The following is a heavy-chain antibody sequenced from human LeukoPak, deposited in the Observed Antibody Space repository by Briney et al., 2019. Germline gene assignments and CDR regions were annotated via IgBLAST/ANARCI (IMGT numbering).Heavy chain of an antibody. J-gene: IGHJ3*02. V-gene: IGHV3-30*18. CDR1: GFTFSSYG. D-gene: IGHD3-10*01. Sequence: GGSLRLSCAASGFTFSSYGMHWVRQAPGKGLEWVAVISYDGSNKYYADSVKGRFTISRDNSKNTLYLQMNSLRAEDTAVYYCAKGMVRGVIIGAFDIWGQGTMVTVSS. CDR2: ISYDGSNK. CDR3: AKGMVRGVIIGAFDI.